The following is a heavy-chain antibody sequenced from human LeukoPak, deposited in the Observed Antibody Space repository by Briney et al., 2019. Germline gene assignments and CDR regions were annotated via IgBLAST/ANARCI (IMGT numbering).Heavy chain of an antibody. J-gene: IGHJ4*02. CDR3: AREPPATRAFDY. Sequence: HSETLSLTCTVYGGSISSYYWSWIRQPPGKGQEWNGYIYYSGSTNYNPSLKSRVTISVDTSKNQFSLKLSSVTAADTAVYYCAREPPATRAFDYWGQGTLVTVSS. CDR1: GGSISSYY. CDR2: IYYSGST. V-gene: IGHV4-59*01.